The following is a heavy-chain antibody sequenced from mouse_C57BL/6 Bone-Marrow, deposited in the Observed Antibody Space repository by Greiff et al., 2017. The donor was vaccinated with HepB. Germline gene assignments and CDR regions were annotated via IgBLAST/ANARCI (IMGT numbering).Heavy chain of an antibody. D-gene: IGHD2-4*01. CDR1: GFTFSSYA. Sequence: EVQVVESGGGLVKPGGSLKLSCAASGFTFSSYAISWVRQTPEKRLAWVATISDGGSYTYYPDNVKGRFTISRDKAKNNLYRQMSNLKSEDTAMYYWARVSYYDYDGDYFDYWGQGTTLTVSS. V-gene: IGHV5-4*01. CDR2: ISDGGSYT. J-gene: IGHJ2*01. CDR3: ARVSYYDYDGDYFDY.